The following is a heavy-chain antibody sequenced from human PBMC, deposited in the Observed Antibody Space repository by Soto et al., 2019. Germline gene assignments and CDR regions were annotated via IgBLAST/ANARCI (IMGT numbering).Heavy chain of an antibody. CDR2: IKTNTEGGTT. V-gene: IGHV3-15*07. CDR1: GLTISNAW. J-gene: IGHJ6*02. D-gene: IGHD2-15*01. Sequence: EVQLVESGGGFIYPGGSLRLSCAASGLTISNAWMNWVRQAPGKGLEWVGRIKTNTEGGTTDYAAAVKGRFTVSRDDSKNTLYLQMNSLKTEDQAVYYCTTGSVEGVWGQGTTVTVSS. CDR3: TTGSVEGV.